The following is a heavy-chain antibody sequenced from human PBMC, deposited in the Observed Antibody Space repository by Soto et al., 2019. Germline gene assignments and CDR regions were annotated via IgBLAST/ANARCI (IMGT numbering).Heavy chain of an antibody. D-gene: IGHD6-6*01. CDR1: GGTFSSYT. V-gene: IGHV1-69*08. J-gene: IGHJ3*02. CDR2: IIPILGIA. Sequence: QVQPVQSGAEVKKPGSSVKVSCKASGGTFSSYTISWVRQAPGQGLEWMGRIIPILGIANYAQKFQGRVTITADKSTSTAYMELSSLRSEDTAVYYCARDPGEQLDPHAFDIWGQGTMVTVSS. CDR3: ARDPGEQLDPHAFDI.